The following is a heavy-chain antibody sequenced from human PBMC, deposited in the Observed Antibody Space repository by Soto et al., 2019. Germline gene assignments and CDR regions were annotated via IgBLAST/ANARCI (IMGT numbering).Heavy chain of an antibody. CDR3: AKGGRHLLVTADFNY. Sequence: VQLVESGGGVVKPGRSLRLSCAASGFTFSDYDMHWVRQAPGKGLEWVAVVSHDGRNTHYADSVKGRFTISRDSSKNTVSRDMTSRRAEDTAVYYCAKGGRHLLVTADFNYWCQGAQVTVSS. J-gene: IGHJ4*02. V-gene: IGHV3-30*18. D-gene: IGHD3-3*02. CDR2: VSHDGRNT. CDR1: GFTFSDYD.